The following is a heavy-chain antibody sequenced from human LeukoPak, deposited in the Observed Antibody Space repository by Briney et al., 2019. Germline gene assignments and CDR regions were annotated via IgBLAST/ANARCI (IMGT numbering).Heavy chain of an antibody. CDR1: GYTFTGYY. V-gene: IGHV1-2*06. CDR2: INPNSGGT. D-gene: IGHD3-22*01. Sequence: GASVKVSCKASGYTFTGYYMHWVRQAPGQGLEWMGRINPNSGGTNYAQKFRGRVTMTRDTSISTAYMELSRLRSDDTAVYYCVRVDYYDSSGYYYWGQGTLVTVSS. CDR3: VRVDYYDSSGYYY. J-gene: IGHJ4*02.